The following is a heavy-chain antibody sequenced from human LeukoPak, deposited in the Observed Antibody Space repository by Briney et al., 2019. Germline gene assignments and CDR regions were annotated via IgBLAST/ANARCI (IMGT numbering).Heavy chain of an antibody. J-gene: IGHJ4*02. Sequence: AETLSLTCTVSGGSISSYYWSWIRQPPRKGLEWIGYIYYSGSTNYNPSLKSRVTISVVTSKNQFSLKLSSVTAADTAVYYCARSDGYCSGGSCLHDYWGQGTLVTVSS. CDR3: ARSDGYCSGGSCLHDY. CDR2: IYYSGST. V-gene: IGHV4-59*01. CDR1: GGSISSYY. D-gene: IGHD2-15*01.